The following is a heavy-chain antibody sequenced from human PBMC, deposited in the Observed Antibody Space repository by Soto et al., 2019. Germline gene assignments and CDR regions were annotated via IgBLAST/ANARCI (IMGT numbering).Heavy chain of an antibody. V-gene: IGHV3-23*01. Sequence: EVQLLESGGGLVQPGGSLRLSCAASGFTFSSYAMSWVRQAPGKGLEWVSAISGSGGSTYYADSVKGRFTISRDNSKNTLYLQMNSLRAEDTAVYYCAKDISWDDILTGYYLDYWGQGTLVTVSS. CDR3: AKDISWDDILTGYYLDY. CDR2: ISGSGGST. J-gene: IGHJ4*02. CDR1: GFTFSSYA. D-gene: IGHD3-9*01.